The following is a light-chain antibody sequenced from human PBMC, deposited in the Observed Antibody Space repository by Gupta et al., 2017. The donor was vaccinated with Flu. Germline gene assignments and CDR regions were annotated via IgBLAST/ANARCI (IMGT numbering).Light chain of an antibody. CDR2: WAS. CDR1: QSLLHSSNNKNY. V-gene: IGKV4-1*01. J-gene: IGKJ4*01. CDR3: QQYYSTPPT. Sequence: KSSQSLLHSSNNKNYLAWYRQKPGQPPKVLIYWASTRESGVPDRFSGSGSGTDFTLTISSLQAEDVAVYYCQQYYSTPPTFGGGTKVEIK.